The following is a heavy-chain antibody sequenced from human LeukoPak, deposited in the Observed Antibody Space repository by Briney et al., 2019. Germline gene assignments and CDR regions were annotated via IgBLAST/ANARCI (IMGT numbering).Heavy chain of an antibody. J-gene: IGHJ6*02. CDR1: GFTFSSYS. CDR2: ISGTGVTT. Sequence: SGGSLVLSCAASGFTFSSYSMSWVRPAPGKGLEWVSAISGTGVTTYYADLVKGRFTISRDNSENTLYVQMNSLRAEDTAIYYCAKGEDGYYYYGMDVWGQGTTVTVSS. V-gene: IGHV3-23*01. D-gene: IGHD5-24*01. CDR3: AKGEDGYYYYGMDV.